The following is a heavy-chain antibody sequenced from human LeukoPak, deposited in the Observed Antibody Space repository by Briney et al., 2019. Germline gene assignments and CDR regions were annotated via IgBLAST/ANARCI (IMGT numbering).Heavy chain of an antibody. CDR2: IYYSGST. CDR3: ARRTAVGAFDY. CDR1: GGSISSFY. Sequence: PSETLSLTCTVSGGSISSFYWSWIRQPPGKRLEWIGYIYYSGSTNYNPSLKSRVTISVDTSKNQFSLKLSSVTAADTAVYYCARRTAVGAFDYWGQGTLVTVSS. J-gene: IGHJ4*02. D-gene: IGHD6-13*01. V-gene: IGHV4-59*08.